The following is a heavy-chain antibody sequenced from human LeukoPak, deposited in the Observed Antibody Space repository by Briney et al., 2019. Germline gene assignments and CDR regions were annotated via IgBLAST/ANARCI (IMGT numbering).Heavy chain of an antibody. CDR2: IYTSGST. Sequence: SETLSLTCTVSGGSISSYYWSWIRQPAGKGLEWIGRIYTSGSTNYNPSLKSRVTMSVDTSKNQFSLKLNSVTAADTAVYYCARDQGSDYDSSGWRAFDMWGQGKMVTVSS. V-gene: IGHV4-4*07. CDR3: ARDQGSDYDSSGWRAFDM. D-gene: IGHD3-22*01. J-gene: IGHJ3*02. CDR1: GGSISSYY.